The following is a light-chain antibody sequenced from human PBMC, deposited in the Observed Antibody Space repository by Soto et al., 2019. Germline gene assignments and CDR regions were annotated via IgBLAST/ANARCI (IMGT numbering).Light chain of an antibody. CDR1: QSVSSN. CDR2: GAS. V-gene: IGKV3-15*01. J-gene: IGKJ1*01. CDR3: QQYNNWPQT. Sequence: EIVMTQSPATLSVSPGERAALSCRASQSVSSNLAWYQQKPGQAPRLLIYGASTRATGIPARFSGSRSGTEFTITISILQSEDFAVYYCQQYNNWPQTFGQGTKVEIK.